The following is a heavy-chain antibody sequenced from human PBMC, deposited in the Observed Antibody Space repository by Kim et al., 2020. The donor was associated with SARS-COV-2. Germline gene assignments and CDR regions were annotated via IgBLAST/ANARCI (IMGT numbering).Heavy chain of an antibody. CDR1: GFTFGDYA. CDR3: TRGNYDILTGYLGDAFDI. Sequence: GGSLRLSCTASGFTFGDYAMSWFRQAPGKGLEWVGFIRSKAYGGTTEYAASVKGRFTISRDDSKSIAYLQMNSLKTEDTAVYYCTRGNYDILTGYLGDAFDIWGQGTMVTVSS. D-gene: IGHD3-9*01. J-gene: IGHJ3*02. V-gene: IGHV3-49*03. CDR2: IRSKAYGGTT.